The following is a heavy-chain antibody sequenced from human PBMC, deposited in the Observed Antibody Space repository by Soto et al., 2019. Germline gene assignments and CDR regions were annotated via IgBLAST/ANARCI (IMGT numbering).Heavy chain of an antibody. CDR2: IIRIFGTP. J-gene: IGHJ6*02. CDR3: ARQGSNEYYYYGMDV. CDR1: GGTFSSYA. D-gene: IGHD3-10*01. V-gene: IGHV1-69*12. Sequence: QVQLVQSGAEVKKPGSSVKVSCKASGGTFSSYAINWVRQAPGQGLEWMGGIIRIFGTPDYAQRFQGRVTLPADESTSTAYMELSSLRSEDTAVYYCARQGSNEYYYYGMDVWGQGTTVTVSS.